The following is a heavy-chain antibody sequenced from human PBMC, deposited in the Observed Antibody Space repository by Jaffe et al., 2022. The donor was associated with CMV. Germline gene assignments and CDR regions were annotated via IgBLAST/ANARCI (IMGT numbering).Heavy chain of an antibody. CDR1: GFTFDDYG. CDR2: INWNGGST. CDR3: ARGGGFGEYYYYYGMDV. D-gene: IGHD3-10*01. J-gene: IGHJ6*02. Sequence: EVQLVESGGGVVRPGGSLRLSCAASGFTFDDYGMSWVRQAPGKGLEWVSGINWNGGSTGYADSVKGRFTISRDNAKNSLYLQMNSLRAEDTALYHCARGGGFGEYYYYYGMDVWGQGTTVTVSS. V-gene: IGHV3-20*01.